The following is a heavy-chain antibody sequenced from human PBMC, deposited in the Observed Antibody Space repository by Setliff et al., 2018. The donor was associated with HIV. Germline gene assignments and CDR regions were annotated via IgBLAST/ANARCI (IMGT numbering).Heavy chain of an antibody. J-gene: IGHJ4*02. D-gene: IGHD5-12*01. CDR1: GGTFSSYR. CDR2: VIPGLGTA. Sequence: VASVKVSCKASGGTFSSYRISWVRQAPGQGLEYMGGVIPGLGTAHYAQRFQGRVTITADESTSTVYMDLSSLRSEDTAMYYCARDAGYSGTSWNYWGQGTLVTVSS. CDR3: ARDAGYSGTSWNY. V-gene: IGHV1-69*13.